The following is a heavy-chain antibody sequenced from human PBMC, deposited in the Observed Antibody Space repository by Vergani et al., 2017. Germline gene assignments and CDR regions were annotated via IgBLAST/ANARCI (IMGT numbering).Heavy chain of an antibody. V-gene: IGHV7-4-1*02. J-gene: IGHJ4*02. D-gene: IGHD4-17*01. CDR2: INTNTGNP. CDR3: ARGLAKNYGDYVGYY. Sequence: QVQLVQSGSELKKTGASVKVSCKASGYIFTNYAVHWVRQAPGQGLEWMGWINTNTGNPTYAQGFTGRFVFSLDTSVSTAYLQISSLKAEDTAVYYCARGLAKNYGDYVGYYWGQGTLVTVSP. CDR1: GYIFTNYA.